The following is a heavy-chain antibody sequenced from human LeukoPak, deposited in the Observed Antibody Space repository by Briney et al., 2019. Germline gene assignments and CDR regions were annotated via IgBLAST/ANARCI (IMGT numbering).Heavy chain of an antibody. CDR1: GFTFSSYS. CDR3: ARDLEVVAAITPDWFDP. J-gene: IGHJ5*02. V-gene: IGHV3-21*01. CDR2: ISSSSSYI. Sequence: PGRSLRLSCAASGFTFSSYSMNWVRQAPGKGLEWVSSISSSSSYIYYADSVKGRFTISRDNAKNSLYPQMNSLRAEDTAGYYCARDLEVVAAITPDWFDPWGQGTLVTVSS. D-gene: IGHD2-15*01.